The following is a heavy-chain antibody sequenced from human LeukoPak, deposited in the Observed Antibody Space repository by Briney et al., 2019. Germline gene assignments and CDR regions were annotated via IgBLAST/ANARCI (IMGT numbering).Heavy chain of an antibody. CDR3: ARETVYCSSTSCYWFDY. CDR1: GYTFTGYY. Sequence: ASVKVSCKASGYTFTGYYMHWVRQALGQGLEWMGWINPNSGGTNYAQKFQGRVTMTRDTSISTAYMELSRLRSDDTAVYYCARETVYCSSTSCYWFDYWGQGTLVTVSS. D-gene: IGHD2-2*01. V-gene: IGHV1-2*02. CDR2: INPNSGGT. J-gene: IGHJ4*02.